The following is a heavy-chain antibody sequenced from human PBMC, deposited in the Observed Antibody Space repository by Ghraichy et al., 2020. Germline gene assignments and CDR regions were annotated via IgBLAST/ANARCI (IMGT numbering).Heavy chain of an antibody. CDR1: GGSFLIGGYY. J-gene: IGHJ5*02. V-gene: IGHV4-31*03. D-gene: IGHD3-10*01. CDR3: ARGTYYGSGSYVFNWFEP. Sequence: SETLSLTCSVSGGSFLIGGYYWTWIRQHPGRGLEWLGYIDYSGTYYNPSLKSRVELTVDTSKTLFFLQLTSVTAADTAVHYCARGTYYGSGSYVFNWFEPWGQASLVTVPS. CDR2: IDYSGT.